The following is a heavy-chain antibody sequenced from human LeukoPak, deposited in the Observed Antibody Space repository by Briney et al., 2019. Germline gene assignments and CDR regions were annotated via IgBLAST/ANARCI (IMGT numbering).Heavy chain of an antibody. V-gene: IGHV3-23*01. D-gene: IGHD3-10*01. CDR2: ITDGYTT. CDR1: GFTFSSCV. Sequence: QTGGSLRLSCAASGFTFSSCVMSWVRQAPGKGLEWVSTITDGYTTYYADSVEGRFTISRDNSKNTLYLQMNNLRAEDTAVYFCAKDRFGSGSYYGDYFDYWGQGTLVTVSS. CDR3: AKDRFGSGSYYGDYFDY. J-gene: IGHJ4*02.